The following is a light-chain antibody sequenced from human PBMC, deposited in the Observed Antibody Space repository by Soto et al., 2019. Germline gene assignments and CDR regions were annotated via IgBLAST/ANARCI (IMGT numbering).Light chain of an antibody. V-gene: IGLV2-8*01. Sequence: QSVLTQPPSASGSVGQSVTISCTGRTSDAVDYSFVAWYQQHPGKAPKLLIYEVTKRPSGVPDRFSGSKSGNTAFLTVSGLQAEDAAIYYCSSYTLSNTYVFGAGTKLTVL. CDR2: EVT. CDR1: TSDAVDYSF. J-gene: IGLJ1*01. CDR3: SSYTLSNTYV.